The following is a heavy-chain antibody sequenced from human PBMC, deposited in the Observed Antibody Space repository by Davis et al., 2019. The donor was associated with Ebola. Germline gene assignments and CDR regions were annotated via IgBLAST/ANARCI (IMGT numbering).Heavy chain of an antibody. CDR3: ARVRVVPAAIVGRYYYYGMDV. CDR1: GGSISSSSYY. CDR2: IYYSGST. V-gene: IGHV4-39*01. J-gene: IGHJ6*02. Sequence: MPSETLSLTCTVSGGSISSSSYYWGWIRQPPGKGLEWFVSIYYSGSTYYNPSLKSRVTISVDTSQNQFSLKLSSVTAAATAVYYCARVRVVPAAIVGRYYYYGMDVWGQGTTVTVSS. D-gene: IGHD2-2*02.